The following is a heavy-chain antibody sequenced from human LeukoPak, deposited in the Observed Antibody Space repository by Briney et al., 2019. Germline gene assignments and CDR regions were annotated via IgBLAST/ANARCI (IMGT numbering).Heavy chain of an antibody. Sequence: GGSLRLSCAASGFTFSSYSMSWVRQAPGKGLEWVSSISSSSSYIYYADSVKGRFTISRDNAKNSLYLQMNSLRAEDTAVYYCARDTAGDYYMDVWGKGTTVTVSS. CDR3: ARDTAGDYYMDV. V-gene: IGHV3-21*01. CDR1: GFTFSSYS. D-gene: IGHD4-17*01. CDR2: ISSSSSYI. J-gene: IGHJ6*03.